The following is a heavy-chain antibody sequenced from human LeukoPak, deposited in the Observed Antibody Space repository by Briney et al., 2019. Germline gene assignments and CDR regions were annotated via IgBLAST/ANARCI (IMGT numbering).Heavy chain of an antibody. D-gene: IGHD3-22*01. Sequence: GGSLRLSCAASGFTFDNYGMHWVRQAPGKGLEWVAFIRSDGGIKYYADSVKGRFTISRDNSKNTLYLQVNSLRAEDTAVYFCARAYYESSAYRHAVYFDYWGQGTLVTVSS. CDR2: IRSDGGIK. CDR3: ARAYYESSAYRHAVYFDY. CDR1: GFTFDNYG. J-gene: IGHJ4*02. V-gene: IGHV3-30*02.